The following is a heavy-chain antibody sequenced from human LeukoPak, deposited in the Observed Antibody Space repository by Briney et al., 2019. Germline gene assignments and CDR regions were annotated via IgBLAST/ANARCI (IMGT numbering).Heavy chain of an antibody. D-gene: IGHD6-13*01. CDR3: ARQPSYSKNWFDP. CDR2: IYPGDSDT. CDR1: GYSFTSYW. V-gene: IGHV5-51*01. Sequence: GESLKISCKASGYSFTSYWIGWVRQMPGKGLEWMGIIYPGDSDTRYSPSFQGQVTISADKSISTAYLQWSSLKASDTAMYYCARQPSYSKNWFDPWGQGTLVTVSS. J-gene: IGHJ5*02.